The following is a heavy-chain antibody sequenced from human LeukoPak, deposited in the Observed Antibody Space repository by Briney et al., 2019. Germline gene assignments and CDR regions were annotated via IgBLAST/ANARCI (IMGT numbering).Heavy chain of an antibody. CDR1: GFTFSSYS. CDR3: ARDLVVATGVDYYYYMDV. V-gene: IGHV3-21*01. CDR2: ISSSSSYI. D-gene: IGHD5-12*01. Sequence: PGGSLRLSCAASGFTFSSYSMNWVRQAPGKGLEWVSSISSSSSYIYYADSVKGRFTISRDNANNSLYLQMNSLRAEDTAVYYCARDLVVATGVDYYYYMDVWGKGTTVTVSS. J-gene: IGHJ6*03.